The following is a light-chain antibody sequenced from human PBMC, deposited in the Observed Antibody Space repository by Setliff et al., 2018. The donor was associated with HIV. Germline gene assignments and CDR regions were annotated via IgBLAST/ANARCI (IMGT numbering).Light chain of an antibody. Sequence: QSVLTQPASVSGSPGQSITISCTGTSTDVGGYNFVSWYQQHPGKAPKLIIYDVSNRPSGVSNRFSGSKSGNTASLTISGLQAEDEADYYCSSYISSDLIFGGGTK. V-gene: IGLV2-14*03. J-gene: IGLJ2*01. CDR1: STDVGGYNF. CDR2: DVS. CDR3: SSYISSDLI.